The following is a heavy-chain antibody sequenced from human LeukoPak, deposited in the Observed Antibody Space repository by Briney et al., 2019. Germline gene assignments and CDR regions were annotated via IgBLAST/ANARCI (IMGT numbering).Heavy chain of an antibody. V-gene: IGHV4-34*01. CDR3: ARGSIAAHGWFDP. CDR2: INHSGST. CDR1: GGSFSGYY. J-gene: IGHJ5*02. D-gene: IGHD6-6*01. Sequence: PSETLSLTCAVYGGSFSGYYWSWIRQPPGKGPEWIGEINHSGSTNYNPSLKSRVTISVDTSKNQFSLKLSSVTAADTAVYYCARGSIAAHGWFDPWGQGTLVTVSS.